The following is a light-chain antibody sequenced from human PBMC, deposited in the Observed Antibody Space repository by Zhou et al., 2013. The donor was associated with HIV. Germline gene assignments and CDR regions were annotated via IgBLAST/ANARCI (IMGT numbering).Light chain of an antibody. CDR2: KAS. Sequence: DIQMTQSPSTLSASVGDRVPITCRASQNISHFLAWYQQKPGKAPKLLIYKASTLEVGVPSRFSGSGSGTEFTLTISSLQPDDFATYYCQQYNSFSTFGPGTKVDIK. CDR1: QNISHF. CDR3: QQYNSFST. J-gene: IGKJ3*01. V-gene: IGKV1-5*03.